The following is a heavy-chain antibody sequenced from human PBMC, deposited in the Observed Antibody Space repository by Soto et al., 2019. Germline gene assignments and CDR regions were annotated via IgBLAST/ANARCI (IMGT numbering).Heavy chain of an antibody. D-gene: IGHD2-8*02. J-gene: IGHJ6*02. V-gene: IGHV1-2*02. Sequence: QVQLVQSGAEVKMPGASVTVSCKTSGYIFKDYYIHWVRQAPGQGLEWMGWINPYSGGTKFAEKFHGRLTVTRVASINTVYMELNRLTSDDTAVYHCARDGQYSTGWRALKYGMDVWGQGTTVTVSS. CDR3: ARDGQYSTGWRALKYGMDV. CDR1: GYIFKDYY. CDR2: INPYSGGT.